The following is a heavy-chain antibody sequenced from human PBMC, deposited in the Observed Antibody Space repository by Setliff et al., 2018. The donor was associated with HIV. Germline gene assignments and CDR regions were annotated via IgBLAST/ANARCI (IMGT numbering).Heavy chain of an antibody. CDR3: ANHDYGDYPNWYFDL. Sequence: SCAASGFTFSSYAMSWVRQAPGKGLEWVSAISGSGGSTYYADSVKGRFTISRDNSKNTLYLQMNSLRAEDTAVYYCANHDYGDYPNWYFDLWGRGTLVTVSS. V-gene: IGHV3-23*01. CDR2: ISGSGGST. CDR1: GFTFSSYA. J-gene: IGHJ2*01. D-gene: IGHD4-17*01.